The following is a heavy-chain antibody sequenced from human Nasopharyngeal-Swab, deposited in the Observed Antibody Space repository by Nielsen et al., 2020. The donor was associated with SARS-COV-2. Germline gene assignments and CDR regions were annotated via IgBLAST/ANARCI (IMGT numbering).Heavy chain of an antibody. V-gene: IGHV3-21*01. CDR2: ISGSGSSR. Sequence: GESLKISCAAYGFAFSAYTMNWVRQAPGKGLEWVSSISGSGSSRYYAASLKGQFTISRDNAQNSLFLQINSLTAEDTAFYFCVRGDRRDYWGLGTLVTVSS. CDR3: VRGDRRDY. CDR1: GFAFSAYT. J-gene: IGHJ4*02.